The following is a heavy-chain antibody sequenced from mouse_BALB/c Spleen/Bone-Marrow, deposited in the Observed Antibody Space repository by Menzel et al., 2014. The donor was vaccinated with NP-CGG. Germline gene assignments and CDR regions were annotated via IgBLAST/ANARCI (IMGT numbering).Heavy chain of an antibody. CDR2: IDPANGNT. CDR3: ARSTGGRDGFAY. V-gene: IGHV14-3*02. Sequence: EVQLQQSGAELVKPGPSVKLSCTASGFNIKDTYMHWVKQRPEQGLEWIGRIDPANGNTKYDPKFQGKATITADTSSNTAYLQLSSLTSEDTAVYYCARSTGGRDGFAYWGQGTLVTVSA. J-gene: IGHJ3*01. CDR1: GFNIKDTY.